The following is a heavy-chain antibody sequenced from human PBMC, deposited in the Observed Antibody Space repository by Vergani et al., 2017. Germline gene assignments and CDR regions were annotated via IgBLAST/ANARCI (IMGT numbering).Heavy chain of an antibody. D-gene: IGHD2-15*01. Sequence: QVQLVQSGAEVKKPGSSVKVSCKASGGTFSSYAISWVRQAPGQGLEWMGRIFPILGIANYAQKFQGRVTITADKSTSTAYMELSSLRSEDTAVYYCARGPDIVVVVAATEDGGWFDPWGQGTLVTVSS. J-gene: IGHJ5*02. CDR3: ARGPDIVVVVAATEDGGWFDP. CDR2: IFPILGIA. V-gene: IGHV1-69*04. CDR1: GGTFSSYA.